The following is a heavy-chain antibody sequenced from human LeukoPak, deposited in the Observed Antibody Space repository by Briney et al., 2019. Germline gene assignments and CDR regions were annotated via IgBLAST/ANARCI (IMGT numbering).Heavy chain of an antibody. Sequence: SETLSLTCAVYGGSFSGYYWSWIRQPPGKGLEWIGEINHSGSTNYNPSLKSRVTISVDTSNNQFSLKLSSVTAADTAVYYCARGSSYYGSGSYPHYYGMDVWGQGTTVTVSS. J-gene: IGHJ6*02. D-gene: IGHD3-10*01. V-gene: IGHV4-34*01. CDR1: GGSFSGYY. CDR3: ARGSSYYGSGSYPHYYGMDV. CDR2: INHSGST.